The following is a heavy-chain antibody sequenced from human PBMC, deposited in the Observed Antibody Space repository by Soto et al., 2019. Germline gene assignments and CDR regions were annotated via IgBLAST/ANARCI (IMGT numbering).Heavy chain of an antibody. D-gene: IGHD3-10*01. CDR3: AREGMVRGVTYYYYYYGMDV. V-gene: IGHV3-30-3*01. CDR2: ISYDGSNK. Sequence: VGSLRLSCAASGFTFSSYAMHWVRQAPGKGLEWVAVISYDGSNKYYADSVKGRFTISRDNSKNTLYLQMNSLRAEDTAVYYCAREGMVRGVTYYYYYYGMDVWGQGTTVTVS. J-gene: IGHJ6*02. CDR1: GFTFSSYA.